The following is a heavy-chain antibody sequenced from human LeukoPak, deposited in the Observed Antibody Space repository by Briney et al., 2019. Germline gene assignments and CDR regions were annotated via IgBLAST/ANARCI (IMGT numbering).Heavy chain of an antibody. V-gene: IGHV4-59*01. CDR3: ARGSGSYYNDFDY. J-gene: IGHJ4*02. Sequence: SETLSLTCTVSGGSISSYYWSWIRQPPGKGLEWIGYIYYSGSTNYNPSLKSRVTISVDTSKNQFSLKLSSVTGADTAVYYCARGSGSYYNDFDYWGQGTLVTVSS. D-gene: IGHD3-10*01. CDR2: IYYSGST. CDR1: GGSISSYY.